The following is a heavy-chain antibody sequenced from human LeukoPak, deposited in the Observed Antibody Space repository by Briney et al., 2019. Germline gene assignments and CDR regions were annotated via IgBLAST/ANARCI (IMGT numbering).Heavy chain of an antibody. CDR1: GGSISNYY. J-gene: IGHJ5*02. Sequence: SETLSLTCTVSGGSISNYYWSGIRQPPGKGLEWIGYIFYSGSTNYNPSLKSRVTISVDTSKNQFSLKLSSVTAADTAVYYCARHLVVAARPNWFDPWGQGTLVTVSS. CDR3: ARHLVVAARPNWFDP. D-gene: IGHD2-15*01. V-gene: IGHV4-59*08. CDR2: IFYSGST.